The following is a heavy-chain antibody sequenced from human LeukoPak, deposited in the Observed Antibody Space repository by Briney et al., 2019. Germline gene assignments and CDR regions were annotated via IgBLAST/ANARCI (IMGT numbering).Heavy chain of an antibody. Sequence: GGSLRLSCAASGFTFSSYGMHWVRQAPGKGLEWVAVISYDGSNKYYADSVKGRFTTSRDNSKNTLYLQMNSLRAEDTAVYYCAKDIVGALDYWGQGTLVTDSS. J-gene: IGHJ4*02. D-gene: IGHD1-26*01. V-gene: IGHV3-30*18. CDR1: GFTFSSYG. CDR2: ISYDGSNK. CDR3: AKDIVGALDY.